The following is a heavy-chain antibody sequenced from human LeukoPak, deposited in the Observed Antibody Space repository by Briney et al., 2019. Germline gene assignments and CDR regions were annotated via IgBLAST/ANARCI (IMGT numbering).Heavy chain of an antibody. CDR1: GYTFARYY. CDR2: INPSGGST. Sequence: ASVKVSCKASGYTFARYYIHWVRQAPGQGLEWMGIINPSGGSTRYAQKFQGRVTMTRDTSTTTVYMDLSSLSSEDTAVYYCARDRHCSGGICHSNWFDPWGQGTQVTVSS. CDR3: ARDRHCSGGICHSNWFDP. D-gene: IGHD2-15*01. V-gene: IGHV1-46*01. J-gene: IGHJ5*02.